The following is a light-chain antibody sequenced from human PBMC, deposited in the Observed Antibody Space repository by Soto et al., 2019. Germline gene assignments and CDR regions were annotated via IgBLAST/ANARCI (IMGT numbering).Light chain of an antibody. CDR2: GAS. Sequence: DIQLTQSPSFLSASVGDRVTISCRAGQGISEYFAWYQQKPGKAPKLLIYGASTLHSGVPSHFSGSASGTEFTLSISSLQPEAFATYFCQQFIAYPLTFGVCTQLEIK. J-gene: IGKJ4*01. CDR1: QGISEY. CDR3: QQFIAYPLT. V-gene: IGKV1-9*01.